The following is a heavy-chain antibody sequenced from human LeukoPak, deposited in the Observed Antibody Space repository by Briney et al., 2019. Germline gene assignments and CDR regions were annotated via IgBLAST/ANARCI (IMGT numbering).Heavy chain of an antibody. CDR2: INHSGST. D-gene: IGHD6-19*01. V-gene: IGHV4-34*01. J-gene: IGHJ4*02. CDR1: GGSFSGYY. CDR3: ARGLGSSGWYGDY. Sequence: TSETLSLTCAVYGGSFSGYYWSWIRQPPGKGLEWIGEINHSGSTNYNPSLKSRVTISVDTSKNQFSLKLSSVTAADTAVYYCARGLGSSGWYGDYWGKGTLVTVSS.